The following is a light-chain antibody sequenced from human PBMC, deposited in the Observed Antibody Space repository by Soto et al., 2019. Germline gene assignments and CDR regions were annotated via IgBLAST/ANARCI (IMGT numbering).Light chain of an antibody. J-gene: IGLJ1*01. V-gene: IGLV1-51*01. Sequence: QSVLAQPPSVSAAPGQKVTISCSGSSSNIGNNFVSWYQQLPGAAPKLLIFDDNKRPSGIPDRFSGSKSGTSATLGITGLQTGDEADYYCGAWDSSLSAVLGTGTKV. CDR2: DDN. CDR1: SSNIGNNF. CDR3: GAWDSSLSAV.